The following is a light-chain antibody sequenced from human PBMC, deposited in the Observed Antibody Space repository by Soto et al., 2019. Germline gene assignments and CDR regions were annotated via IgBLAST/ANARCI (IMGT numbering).Light chain of an antibody. CDR1: QSMSSW. V-gene: IGKV1-5*03. CDR3: QQYQSYSH. CDR2: KAS. J-gene: IGKJ1*01. Sequence: PSTLSASVGDKVTITCRASQSMSSWLAWYQQKPGKAPKLLIYKASILESGVPSRFSGSGSGTEFTLTISSLQPDDFATYYCQQYQSYSHFGQGTKVDIK.